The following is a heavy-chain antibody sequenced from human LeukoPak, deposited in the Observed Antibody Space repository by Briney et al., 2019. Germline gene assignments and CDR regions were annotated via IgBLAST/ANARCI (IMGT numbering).Heavy chain of an antibody. CDR1: GGSISSTSYY. CDR3: AGDTAMVTVDY. CDR2: IHYSGIT. Sequence: PSETLSLTCTVCGGSISSTSYYWGWIRQPPGKGLEWIGSIHYSGITYYNPSLKSRVTMSVDTSKNQFSLKLSSVTAADAAVYYCAGDTAMVTVDYWGQGTLVTVSS. V-gene: IGHV4-39*01. J-gene: IGHJ4*02. D-gene: IGHD5-18*01.